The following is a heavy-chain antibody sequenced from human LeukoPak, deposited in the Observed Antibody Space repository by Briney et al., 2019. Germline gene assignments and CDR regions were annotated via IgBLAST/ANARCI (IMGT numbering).Heavy chain of an antibody. CDR3: AKDSGWILFDD. J-gene: IGHJ4*02. D-gene: IGHD2-2*03. CDR1: GFSFSTYW. Sequence: GGSLRLSCAASGFSFSTYWMSWVRQAPGKGLEWVANIKQDGTEKYYVDSVKGRFTISRDNSQNTMYLQMNSLRAEDTALYFCAKDSGWILFDDWGQGTLVTVSS. CDR2: IKQDGTEK. V-gene: IGHV3-7*03.